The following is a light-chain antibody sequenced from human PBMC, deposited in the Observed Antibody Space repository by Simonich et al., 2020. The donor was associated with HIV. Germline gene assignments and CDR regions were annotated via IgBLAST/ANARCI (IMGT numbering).Light chain of an antibody. CDR3: QQYDDWLLLT. CDR2: GAS. J-gene: IGKJ4*01. CDR1: QRISNN. Sequence: EIVMTQSPATLSVSPGERATPSCTASQRISNNLAWYKQKPGQAPRLLIFGASIRATGIPARFSGSGSGTEFTLTITSMQSEDFAIYYCQQYDDWLLLTFGGGTKVEI. V-gene: IGKV3-15*01.